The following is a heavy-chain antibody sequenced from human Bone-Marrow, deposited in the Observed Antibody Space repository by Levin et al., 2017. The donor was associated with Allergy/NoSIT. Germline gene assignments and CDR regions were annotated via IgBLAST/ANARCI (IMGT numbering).Heavy chain of an antibody. CDR2: IYSGGSA. CDR1: EFIVSSNY. J-gene: IGHJ6*02. D-gene: IGHD5-12*01. Sequence: SGESLKISCAASEFIVSSNYMSWVRQAPGKGLDWVSVIYSGGSAYYAESVKGRFTISRDNSKNTLYLQMNSLRAEDTAVYYCVARSNGMDVWGQGTTVTVSS. V-gene: IGHV3-66*01. CDR3: VARSNGMDV.